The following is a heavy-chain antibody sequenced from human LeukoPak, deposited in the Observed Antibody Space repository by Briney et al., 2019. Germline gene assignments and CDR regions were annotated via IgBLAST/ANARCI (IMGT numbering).Heavy chain of an antibody. V-gene: IGHV1-8*03. J-gene: IGHJ5*02. Sequence: ASVKVSCKASGYTFTGYYMHWVRQAPGQGLEWMGWINPNSGNTGYAQKFQGRVTITRNTSISTAYMELSSLRSEDTAVYYCARAGYSGSWFDPWGQGTLVTVSS. D-gene: IGHD1-26*01. CDR1: GYTFTGYY. CDR3: ARAGYSGSWFDP. CDR2: INPNSGNT.